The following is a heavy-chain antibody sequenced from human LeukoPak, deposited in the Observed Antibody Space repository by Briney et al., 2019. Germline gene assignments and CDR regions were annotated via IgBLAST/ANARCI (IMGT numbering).Heavy chain of an antibody. D-gene: IGHD3-22*01. CDR3: ARAVNYYDSSGYYWTNWFGP. V-gene: IGHV3-7*01. J-gene: IGHJ5*02. Sequence: GGSLRLSCAASGFTFSSYWMSWVRQAPGKGLEWVANIKQDGSEKYYVDSVKGRFTISRDNAKNSLYLQMNSLRAEDTAVYYCARAVNYYDSSGYYWTNWFGPWGQGTLVTVSS. CDR1: GFTFSSYW. CDR2: IKQDGSEK.